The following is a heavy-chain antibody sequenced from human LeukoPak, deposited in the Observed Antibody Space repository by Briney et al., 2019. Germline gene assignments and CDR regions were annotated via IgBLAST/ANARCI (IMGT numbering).Heavy chain of an antibody. J-gene: IGHJ4*02. D-gene: IGHD2-2*01. Sequence: GASVKVSCKASGYTFTGYGISWVRQAPGQGLEWMGWISAYNGNTNYAQKLQGRVTMTTDTSTSTAYMELRSLRSDDTAVYYCAREDCSSTSCSFDYWGQGTLVTVSS. CDR3: AREDCSSTSCSFDY. CDR1: GYTFTGYG. CDR2: ISAYNGNT. V-gene: IGHV1-18*01.